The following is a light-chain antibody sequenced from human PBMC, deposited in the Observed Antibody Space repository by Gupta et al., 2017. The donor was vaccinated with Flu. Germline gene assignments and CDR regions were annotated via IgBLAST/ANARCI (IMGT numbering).Light chain of an antibody. CDR1: QDITNY. CDR2: GAS. Sequence: DIQMTQSPSSLSASVGDRVTITCQASQDITNYLNWFQQKPGKAPKLLIYGASNLERGVPSRFSGSGSGTDFTFTISSLQPEDIATYYCQQYENLPLTFGGGTKVEIK. J-gene: IGKJ4*01. V-gene: IGKV1-33*01. CDR3: QQYENLPLT.